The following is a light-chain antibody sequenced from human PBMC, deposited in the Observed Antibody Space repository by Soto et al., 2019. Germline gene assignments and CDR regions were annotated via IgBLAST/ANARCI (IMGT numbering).Light chain of an antibody. J-gene: IGKJ1*01. V-gene: IGKV1-5*01. CDR3: QQYNSYSPWT. CDR1: QSISSW. CDR2: DAS. Sequence: DIQMTQSPSTLSASVGDRVTITCRASQSISSWLAWYQQKQGKAPKLLIYDASNLESGVPSRFSGSGSATEFTLTISSLQPDDFATYYCQQYNSYSPWTFGQGTKVEIK.